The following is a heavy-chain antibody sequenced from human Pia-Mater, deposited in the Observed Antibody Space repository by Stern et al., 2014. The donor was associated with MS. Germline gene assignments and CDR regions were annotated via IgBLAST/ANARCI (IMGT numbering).Heavy chain of an antibody. CDR3: TKGSDFWSGYCDY. D-gene: IGHD3-3*01. Sequence: EVQLVESGGGLVQPGGSLRLSCAASGLTFSTYAISWVRQVPGKGLEWVSDISGNGGSTYYADSVRSRFAISRDNSKNTLYLQMNSLRAEDTAVYYCTKGSDFWSGYCDYWGQGTLVTVSS. V-gene: IGHV3-23*04. J-gene: IGHJ4*02. CDR2: ISGNGGST. CDR1: GLTFSTYA.